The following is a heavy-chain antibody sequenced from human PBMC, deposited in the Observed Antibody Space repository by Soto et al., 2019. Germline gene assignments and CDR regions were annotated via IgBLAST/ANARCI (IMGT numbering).Heavy chain of an antibody. CDR1: GFTFDDYA. J-gene: IGHJ6*03. CDR2: ISWNSGSI. CDR3: AKAGSHGPYYYYYMDV. V-gene: IGHV3-9*01. Sequence: GGSLRLSCAASGFTFDDYAMHWVRQAPGKGLEWVSGISWNSGSIGYADSVKGRFTISRDNAKNSLYLEMNSLRTEDTALYYCAKAGSHGPYYYYYMDVWGKGTTVTVSS. D-gene: IGHD2-15*01.